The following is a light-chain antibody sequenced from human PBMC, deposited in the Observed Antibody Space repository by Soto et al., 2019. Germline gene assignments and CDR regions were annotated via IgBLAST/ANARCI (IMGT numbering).Light chain of an antibody. V-gene: IGLV2-8*01. CDR3: CSYAGSSV. CDR1: KSDIGVYDF. Sequence: QSVLTQPPSASGSPGQSVTISCTGTKSDIGVYDFVSWYQHHPGKAPRLIIYEVVQRHSGVPDRFSGSKSGNTASLTVSGLQAADEADYYCCSYAGSSVFGHGTKVTV. CDR2: EVV. J-gene: IGLJ1*01.